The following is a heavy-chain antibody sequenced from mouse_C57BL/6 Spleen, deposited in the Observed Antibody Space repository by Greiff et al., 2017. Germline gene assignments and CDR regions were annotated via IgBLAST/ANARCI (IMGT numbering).Heavy chain of an antibody. CDR3: ARYDYDRVLGY. Sequence: VQLQQSGAELVKPGASVQLSCTASGFNIKDYYMHWVKQRTEQGLEWIGRIDPEDGETKYAPKFPGKATITADTSSNTAYLQLSSLTSEDTAVYYCARYDYDRVLGYWGQGTLVTVSA. D-gene: IGHD2-4*01. CDR1: GFNIKDYY. V-gene: IGHV14-2*01. CDR2: IDPEDGET. J-gene: IGHJ3*02.